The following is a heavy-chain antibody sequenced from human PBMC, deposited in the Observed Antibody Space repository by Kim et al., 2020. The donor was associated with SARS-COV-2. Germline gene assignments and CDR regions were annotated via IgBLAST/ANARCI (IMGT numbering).Heavy chain of an antibody. CDR3: ARSQYYFGSGIDY. Sequence: NYNPSLESRVTISVDTSKNQFSLKLSSVTAADRAVYYCARSQYYFGSGIDYWGQGTLVTVSS. J-gene: IGHJ4*02. V-gene: IGHV4-34*01. D-gene: IGHD3-10*01.